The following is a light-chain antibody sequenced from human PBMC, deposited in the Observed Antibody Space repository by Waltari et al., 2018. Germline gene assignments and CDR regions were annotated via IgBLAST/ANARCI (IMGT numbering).Light chain of an antibody. V-gene: IGKV2-30*02. J-gene: IGKJ1*01. CDR1: QSLVHSDGKTY. Sequence: DVVMTQSPLSLPVTLGQPASISCKSSQSLVHSDGKTYLNWFQQRPGQSPRRLIYKVSNRDSGVPDRFSGSGSGTDFTLKISRVEAEDFGVYYCMQGTHWPPWTFGQGTKVEIK. CDR2: KVS. CDR3: MQGTHWPPWT.